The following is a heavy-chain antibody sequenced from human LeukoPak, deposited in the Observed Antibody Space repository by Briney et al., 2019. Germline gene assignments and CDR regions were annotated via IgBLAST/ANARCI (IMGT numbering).Heavy chain of an antibody. J-gene: IGHJ4*02. CDR1: GFIFSNYA. D-gene: IGHD6-13*01. Sequence: PAGSLRLSCVASGFIFSNYAMSWVRQAPGKGLEWVSTLSASGGNTYYADSVKGRFTISRDTSKNTVYLQMNSLRAEDTAVYFCAKRGGSIWYQFDSWGQGTLVTVSS. V-gene: IGHV3-23*01. CDR2: LSASGGNT. CDR3: AKRGGSIWYQFDS.